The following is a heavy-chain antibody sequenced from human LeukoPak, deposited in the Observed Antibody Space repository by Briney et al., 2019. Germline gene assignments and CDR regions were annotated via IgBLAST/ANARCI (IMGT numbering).Heavy chain of an antibody. CDR2: INHSGST. D-gene: IGHD4-17*01. CDR1: GGSFSRYY. Sequence: PSETLSLTCDLDGGSFSRYYWSWIRQPPGKGLDWLGEINHSGSTNYNPSLKSRVTISVDTFKNQFSLKLSSVAAADTAVYYCARGPDMTTVTPTNYYYYAMDVWGQGTTVTVSS. V-gene: IGHV4-34*01. CDR3: ARGPDMTTVTPTNYYYYAMDV. J-gene: IGHJ6*02.